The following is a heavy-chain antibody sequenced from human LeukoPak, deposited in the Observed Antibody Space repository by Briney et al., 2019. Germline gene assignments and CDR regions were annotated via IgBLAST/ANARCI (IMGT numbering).Heavy chain of an antibody. CDR1: GFTFSSYS. CDR3: ARVPTYVYPIDY. V-gene: IGHV3-21*01. Sequence: PGGSLRLSCAASGFTFSSYSMNWVRQAPGKGLEWVSSISSSSSYIYYADSVKGRFTISRDNAKNSLYLQMNSLRAEDTAVYYCARVPTYVYPIDYWGQGTLVTVSS. CDR2: ISSSSSYI. J-gene: IGHJ4*02. D-gene: IGHD3-16*01.